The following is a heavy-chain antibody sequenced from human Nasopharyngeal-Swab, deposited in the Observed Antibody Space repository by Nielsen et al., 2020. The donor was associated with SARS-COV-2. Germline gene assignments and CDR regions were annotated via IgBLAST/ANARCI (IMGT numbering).Heavy chain of an antibody. V-gene: IGHV4-30-2*01. J-gene: IGHJ3*02. D-gene: IGHD2-2*01. CDR2: IYHSGST. Sequence: RQAPGKGLEWIGYIYHSGSTYYNPSLKSRVTISVDRSKNQFSLKLNSVTAADTAVYHCARDFCSSTSCFYGAFDIWGQGTMVTVSS. CDR3: ARDFCSSTSCFYGAFDI.